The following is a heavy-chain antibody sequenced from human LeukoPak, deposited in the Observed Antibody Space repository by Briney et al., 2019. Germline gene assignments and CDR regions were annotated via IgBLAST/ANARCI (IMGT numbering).Heavy chain of an antibody. CDR3: ARGSGYSGRNDY. V-gene: IGHV1-69*05. D-gene: IGHD5-12*01. CDR2: IIPIFGTA. CDR1: GGTFSSYA. Sequence: SVKVSCKASGGTFSSYAISWVRQAPGQGLEWMGGIIPIFGTANYAQKFQGRVTITTDESTSTAYMELGSPRSEDTAVYYCARGSGYSGRNDYWGQGTLVTVSS. J-gene: IGHJ4*02.